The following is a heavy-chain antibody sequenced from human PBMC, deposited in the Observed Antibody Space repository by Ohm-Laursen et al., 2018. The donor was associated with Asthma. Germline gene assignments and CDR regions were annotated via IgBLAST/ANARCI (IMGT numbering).Heavy chain of an antibody. CDR3: ASGIAAAGNRYFDY. CDR1: GGSISSGGYY. J-gene: IGHJ4*02. Sequence: SQTLSLTCTVSGGSISSGGYYWSWIRQHPGKGLEWIGYIYYSGSTYYNPSLKSRVTISVDTSKNQFSLKLSSVTAADTAVYYCASGIAAAGNRYFDYWGQGTLVTVSS. V-gene: IGHV4-31*03. D-gene: IGHD6-13*01. CDR2: IYYSGST.